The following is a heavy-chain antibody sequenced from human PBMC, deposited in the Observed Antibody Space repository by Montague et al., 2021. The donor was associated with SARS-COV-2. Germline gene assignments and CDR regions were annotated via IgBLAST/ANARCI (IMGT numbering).Heavy chain of an antibody. D-gene: IGHD6-13*01. V-gene: IGHV3-21*01. CDR2: ISSRSSYI. CDR1: GFTFSSYS. J-gene: IGHJ4*02. Sequence: SLRLSCAASGFTFSSYSMNWVRQAPGKGLEWVSSISSRSSYIYYADSVKGRFTISRDNAKNSLYLQMNSLRAEDTAVYYCARDDFRIAAAVLDYWGQGTLVTVSS. CDR3: ARDDFRIAAAVLDY.